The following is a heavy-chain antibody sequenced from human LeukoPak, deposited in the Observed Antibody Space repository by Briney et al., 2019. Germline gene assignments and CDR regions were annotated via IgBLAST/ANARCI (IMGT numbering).Heavy chain of an antibody. D-gene: IGHD2-8*01. CDR2: IYTSGST. V-gene: IGHV4-4*07. Sequence: SETLSLTCTVSSGSISSYYWSWIRQPAGKGLEWIGRIYTSGSTNYNPSLKSRVTMSVDTSKNQFSLKLSSVTAADTAVYYCARDSCTNGVCYTYFDYWGQGTLVTVSS. J-gene: IGHJ4*02. CDR3: ARDSCTNGVCYTYFDY. CDR1: SGSISSYY.